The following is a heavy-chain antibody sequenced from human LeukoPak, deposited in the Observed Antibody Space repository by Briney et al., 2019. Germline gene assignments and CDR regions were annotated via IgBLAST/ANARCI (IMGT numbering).Heavy chain of an antibody. V-gene: IGHV3-9*01. CDR1: GFTFDDYA. Sequence: GGSLRLSCAASGFTFDDYAMHWVRQVPGKGLEWVSGIDWKSDIVDYADSVKGRFTISRDNAKNSLYLQMNSLRADDTALYFCAKDVEQWLVPFFDYWGRGTLVTVSS. J-gene: IGHJ4*02. CDR2: IDWKSDIV. D-gene: IGHD6-19*01. CDR3: AKDVEQWLVPFFDY.